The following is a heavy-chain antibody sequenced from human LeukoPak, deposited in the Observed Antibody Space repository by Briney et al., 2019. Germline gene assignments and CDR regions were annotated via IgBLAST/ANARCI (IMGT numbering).Heavy chain of an antibody. V-gene: IGHV3-53*01. D-gene: IGHD3-10*01. CDR2: IYSGGST. CDR3: AKAMVRGVIPLDY. Sequence: GGSLRLSCAASGFTVSSNYMSWVRQAPGKGLEWVSVIYSGGSTYYADSVKGRFTISRDNSKNTLYLQMNSLRAEDTAVYYCAKAMVRGVIPLDYWGQGTLVTVSS. J-gene: IGHJ4*02. CDR1: GFTVSSNY.